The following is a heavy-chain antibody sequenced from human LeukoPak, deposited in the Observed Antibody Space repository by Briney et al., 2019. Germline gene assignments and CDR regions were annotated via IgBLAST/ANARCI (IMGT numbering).Heavy chain of an antibody. Sequence: GGSLRLSCSASGFTFSSYAMHWVRQAPGKGLEYVSAISSNGVSTYYADSVKGRFTISRDNSKNTLYLQMSSLRGEDTAVYYCVPDLTLRETYFDYWGQGTLVTVSS. CDR2: ISSNGVST. CDR3: VPDLTLRETYFDY. D-gene: IGHD4-17*01. J-gene: IGHJ4*02. V-gene: IGHV3-64D*06. CDR1: GFTFSSYA.